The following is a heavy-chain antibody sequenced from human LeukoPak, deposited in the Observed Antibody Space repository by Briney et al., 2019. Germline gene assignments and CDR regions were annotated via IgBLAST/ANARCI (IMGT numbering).Heavy chain of an antibody. D-gene: IGHD2-8*02. CDR1: GFTFGDYA. J-gene: IGHJ4*02. V-gene: IGHV3-23*01. Sequence: GGSLRLSCAASGFTFGDYAMSWVRQTPGKGLQWVSVISGSGDDTYHADSVKGRFTISIDKAKNTLYLQMDNLRADDTAVYYCAKSGRGSNLYCPGGVCYPTHFRDYWGQGTLVTVSS. CDR2: ISGSGDDT. CDR3: AKSGRGSNLYCPGGVCYPTHFRDY.